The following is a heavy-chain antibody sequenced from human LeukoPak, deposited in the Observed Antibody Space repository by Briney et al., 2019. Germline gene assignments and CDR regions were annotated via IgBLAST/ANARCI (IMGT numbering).Heavy chain of an antibody. J-gene: IGHJ4*02. D-gene: IGHD5-12*01. CDR1: GGSISSYY. V-gene: IGHV4-4*07. CDR2: IYTSGST. CDR3: ARYVKNGYDTPGFDY. Sequence: SETLSLTCTVSGGSISSYYWSWVRQPAGKGLEWIGRIYTSGSTNYNPSPKSRVTMSVDTSKNQFSLKLSSVTAADTAVYYCARYVKNGYDTPGFDYWGQGTLVTVSS.